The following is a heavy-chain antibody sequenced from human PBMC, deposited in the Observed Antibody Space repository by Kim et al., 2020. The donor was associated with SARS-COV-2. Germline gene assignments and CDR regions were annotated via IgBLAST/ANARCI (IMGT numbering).Heavy chain of an antibody. CDR3: ARGNVLRYFDWLDYFDY. Sequence: SETLSLTCTVSGGSISSYYWSWIRQPAGKGLEWIGRIYTSGSTNYNPSLKSRVTMSVDTSKNQFSLKLSSVTAADTAVYYCARGNVLRYFDWLDYFDYWGQGTLVTVSS. V-gene: IGHV4-4*07. D-gene: IGHD3-9*01. CDR2: IYTSGST. CDR1: GGSISSYY. J-gene: IGHJ4*02.